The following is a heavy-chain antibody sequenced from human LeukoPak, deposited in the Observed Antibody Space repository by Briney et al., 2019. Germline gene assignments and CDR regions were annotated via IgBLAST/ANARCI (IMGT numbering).Heavy chain of an antibody. CDR1: GGSFSGYY. Sequence: KPSETLSLTCAVYGGSFSGYYWSWIRQPPGKGLEWIGEINHSGSTNYNPSLKSRVTISVDTSKNQFSLKLSSVTAADTAVYYCARSGIAAAVGWGQGTLVTVSS. CDR3: ARSGIAAAVG. J-gene: IGHJ4*02. V-gene: IGHV4-34*01. D-gene: IGHD6-13*01. CDR2: INHSGST.